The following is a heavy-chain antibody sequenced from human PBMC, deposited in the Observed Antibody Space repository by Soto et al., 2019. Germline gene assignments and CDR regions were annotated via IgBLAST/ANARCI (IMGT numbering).Heavy chain of an antibody. CDR3: ARGGVGGYYFDY. CDR2: ISSSSSYI. J-gene: IGHJ4*02. D-gene: IGHD3-3*01. V-gene: IGHV3-21*01. Sequence: EVQLVESGGGLVKPGGSLRLSCAASGFTFSSYSMNWVRQAPGKGLEWVSSISSSSSYIYYADSVKGRFTISRDNAKNSLYLQMYSLRAEDTAVYYCARGGVGGYYFDYWGQGTLATVSS. CDR1: GFTFSSYS.